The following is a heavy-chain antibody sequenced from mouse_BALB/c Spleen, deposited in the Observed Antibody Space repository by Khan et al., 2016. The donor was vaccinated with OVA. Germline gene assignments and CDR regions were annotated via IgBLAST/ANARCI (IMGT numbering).Heavy chain of an antibody. D-gene: IGHD1-1*01. J-gene: IGHJ2*01. CDR2: IDPYNGGT. CDR3: ARTDYYGSSYYFDY. Sequence: VQLKESGPELVKPGASVKVSCKASGYSFTDYNIFWVKQSHGKSLEWIGYIDPYNGGTSYNQNFEGKATLTVDKSSSTAFMHLSSLTSEDSAVFYCARTDYYGSSYYFDYWGQGTTLTVSS. V-gene: IGHV1S135*01. CDR1: GYSFTDYN.